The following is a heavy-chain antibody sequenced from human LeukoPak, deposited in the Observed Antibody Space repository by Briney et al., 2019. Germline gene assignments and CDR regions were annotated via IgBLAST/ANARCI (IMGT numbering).Heavy chain of an antibody. CDR1: GGTFSSYD. CDR3: ARGRSINYYDSSNYYSSFDY. V-gene: IGHV1-8*02. Sequence: GASVKVSCKASGGTFSSYDINWMRQATGQGLEWMGWMNPNSGNTGYAQKFQGRVTMTRNTSISTAYMELSSLRSEDTAVYYCARGRSINYYDSSNYYSSFDYWGQGTLVTVSS. CDR2: MNPNSGNT. D-gene: IGHD3-22*01. J-gene: IGHJ4*02.